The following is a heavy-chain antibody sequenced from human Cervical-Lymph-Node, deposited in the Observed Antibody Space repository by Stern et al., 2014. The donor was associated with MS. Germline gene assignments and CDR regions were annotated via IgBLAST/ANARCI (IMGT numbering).Heavy chain of an antibody. CDR1: GFTFSSYG. Sequence: QVQLVQSGGGLVQPGGSLRLSCAASGFTFSSYGMHWVRQAPGKGLEWVAVIWYDGSNKYYADSVKGRFTISRDNSKNTLYLQMNSLRAEDTAVYYCARDQWGSSSGVDVWGQGTTVTVSS. D-gene: IGHD6-6*01. V-gene: IGHV3-33*01. CDR3: ARDQWGSSSGVDV. CDR2: IWYDGSNK. J-gene: IGHJ6*02.